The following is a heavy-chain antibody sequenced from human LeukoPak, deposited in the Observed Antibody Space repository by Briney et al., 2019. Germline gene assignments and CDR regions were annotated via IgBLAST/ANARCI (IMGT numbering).Heavy chain of an antibody. CDR3: ARDLIYSSSWHDRTFDI. V-gene: IGHV4-59*11. D-gene: IGHD6-13*01. J-gene: IGHJ3*02. Sequence: SETLSLTCTVSGGSISSHYWRWIRQPPGKGLEWVGYIYYSGSTNYNPSLKSRVTISVDTSKNQFSLKLSSVTAADTAVYYCARDLIYSSSWHDRTFDIWGQGTMVTVSS. CDR2: IYYSGST. CDR1: GGSISSHY.